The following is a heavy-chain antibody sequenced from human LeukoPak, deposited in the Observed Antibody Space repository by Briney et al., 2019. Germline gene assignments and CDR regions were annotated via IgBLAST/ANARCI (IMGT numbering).Heavy chain of an antibody. V-gene: IGHV1-2*02. Sequence: SSVKVSCKASGYTFTGYYMHWVRQAPGQGLEWMGWINPNSGGTNYAQKFQGRVTMTRDTSISTAYMELSRLRSDDTAVYYCAREGGRYCSGGSCHWFDPWGQGTLVTVSS. CDR2: INPNSGGT. J-gene: IGHJ5*02. CDR1: GYTFTGYY. CDR3: AREGGRYCSGGSCHWFDP. D-gene: IGHD2-15*01.